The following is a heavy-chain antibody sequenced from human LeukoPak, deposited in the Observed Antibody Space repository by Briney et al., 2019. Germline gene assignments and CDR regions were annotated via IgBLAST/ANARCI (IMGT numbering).Heavy chain of an antibody. CDR1: GGSISSYY. J-gene: IGHJ3*02. CDR2: IYTSGST. CDR3: ARGSEREDAFDI. V-gene: IGHV4-4*07. Sequence: PSETLSLTCTVSGGSISSYYWSWIRQPAGKGLEWTGRIYTSGSTDYNPSLKSRVTMSVDTSKNQFSLRLSSVTAADTALYYCARGSEREDAFDIWGQGTMVTVSS. D-gene: IGHD1-1*01.